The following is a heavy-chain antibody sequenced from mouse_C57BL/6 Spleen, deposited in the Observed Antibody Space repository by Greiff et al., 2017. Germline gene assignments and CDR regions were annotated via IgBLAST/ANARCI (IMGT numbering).Heavy chain of an antibody. V-gene: IGHV1-18*01. CDR2: IHPNNGGT. Sequence: VQLQQSGPELVKPGASVKIPCKASGYTFTDYNMDWVKQSHGKSLEWIGDIHPNNGGTIYNQKFKGKATLTVDKAYRTAYMELRSLTSEDTAVYYCARFAYDGYDFDYWGQGTTLTVSS. J-gene: IGHJ2*01. CDR1: GYTFTDYN. CDR3: ARFAYDGYDFDY. D-gene: IGHD2-3*01.